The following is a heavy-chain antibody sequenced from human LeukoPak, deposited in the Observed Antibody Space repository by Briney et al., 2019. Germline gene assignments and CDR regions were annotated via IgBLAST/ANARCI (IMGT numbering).Heavy chain of an antibody. CDR1: GYSISSGYF. D-gene: IGHD3-10*01. Sequence: SETLSLTCTVSGYSISSGYFWGWIRQPPGKGPEWIGSIYHSGSSYYNPSLNSRVTISVDTSKNQFSLKLSSVTAADTAVYYCARSGPLVLWFSPQTTGYMDVWGKGTTVTISS. J-gene: IGHJ6*03. CDR3: ARSGPLVLWFSPQTTGYMDV. CDR2: IYHSGSS. V-gene: IGHV4-38-2*02.